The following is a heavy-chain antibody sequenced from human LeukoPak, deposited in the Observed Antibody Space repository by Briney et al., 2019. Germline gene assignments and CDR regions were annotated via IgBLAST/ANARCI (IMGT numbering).Heavy chain of an antibody. CDR3: ARVRYYGSGSYYRPYYYMDV. J-gene: IGHJ6*03. V-gene: IGHV3-11*04. CDR2: ISSSGSTI. Sequence: GGSLRLSCAASGFTFSDYYMSWIRQAPGKGLEWVSYISSSGSTIYYADSVKGRFTISRDNAKNSLYLQMNSLRAEDTAVYYCARVRYYGSGSYYRPYYYMDVWGKGTTVTVSS. D-gene: IGHD3-10*01. CDR1: GFTFSDYY.